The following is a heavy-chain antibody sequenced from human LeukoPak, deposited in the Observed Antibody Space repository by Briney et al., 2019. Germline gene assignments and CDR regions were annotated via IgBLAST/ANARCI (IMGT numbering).Heavy chain of an antibody. J-gene: IGHJ5*02. CDR2: INHSGST. Sequence: SETLSLTCAVYGGSFSVYYWSWIRQPPGKGLEWIGEINHSGSTNYNPSLKSRVIISVDTSKNQFSLKLRSVTAADTAVYYCGRLDYDSSVYHPYNWFDPWGQGILVTVSS. D-gene: IGHD3-22*01. CDR3: GRLDYDSSVYHPYNWFDP. CDR1: GGSFSVYY. V-gene: IGHV4-34*01.